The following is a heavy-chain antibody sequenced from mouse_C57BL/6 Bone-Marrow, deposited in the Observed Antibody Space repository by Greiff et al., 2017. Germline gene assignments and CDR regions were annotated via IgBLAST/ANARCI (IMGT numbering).Heavy chain of an antibody. CDR3: AREGDYYGSSHYFDY. CDR2: INPNNGGT. D-gene: IGHD1-1*01. CDR1: GYTFTDYY. J-gene: IGHJ2*01. Sequence: VQLQQSGPELVKPGASVKISCKASGYTFTDYYMNWVKQSHGKSLEWIGDINPNNGGTSYNQKFKGKATLTVDKSSSTAYMELRSLTSEDSAVYYCAREGDYYGSSHYFDYWGQGTTLTVSS. V-gene: IGHV1-26*01.